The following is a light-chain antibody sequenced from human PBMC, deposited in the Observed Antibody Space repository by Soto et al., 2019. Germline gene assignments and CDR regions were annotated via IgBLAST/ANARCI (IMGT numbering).Light chain of an antibody. V-gene: IGLV2-11*01. CDR3: CSYAGSYTSPYV. CDR1: SSDVGGYNY. CDR2: DVS. J-gene: IGLJ1*01. Sequence: QSVLTQPRSVSGSPGQSVTISCTGTSSDVGGYNYVSWYQQHPGKAPKLMIYDVSKRPSGVPDRSSGSKSGNTASLTISGLQAEDEADYYCCSYAGSYTSPYVFGTGTKV.